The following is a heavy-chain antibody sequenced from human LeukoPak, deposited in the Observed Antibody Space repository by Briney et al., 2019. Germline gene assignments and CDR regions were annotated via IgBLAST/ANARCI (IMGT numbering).Heavy chain of an antibody. CDR2: IYYSGST. D-gene: IGHD2-21*02. CDR1: GGSISSGDYY. Sequence: SETLSLTCTVSGGSISSGDYYWSWIRQPPGKGLEWIGHIYYSGSTYYNPSLKSRVTISVDTSKNQFSLKLSSVTAADTAVYYCARVCGGDCYWRAFDYWGQGTLVTVSS. J-gene: IGHJ4*02. CDR3: ARVCGGDCYWRAFDY. V-gene: IGHV4-30-4*01.